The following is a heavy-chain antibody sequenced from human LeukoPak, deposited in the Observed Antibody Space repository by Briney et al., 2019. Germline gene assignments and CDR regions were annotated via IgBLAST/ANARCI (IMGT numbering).Heavy chain of an antibody. Sequence: PSETLSLTCTVSGGSISISSYYWGWTRQPPGKGLEWIGSIYYSGSTYYNPSLKSRVTISVDTSKNQFSLKLSSVTAADTAVYYCARQSYYDSSGYYHYWGQGTLVSVSS. D-gene: IGHD3-22*01. CDR3: ARQSYYDSSGYYHY. J-gene: IGHJ4*02. CDR2: IYYSGST. V-gene: IGHV4-39*01. CDR1: GGSISISSYY.